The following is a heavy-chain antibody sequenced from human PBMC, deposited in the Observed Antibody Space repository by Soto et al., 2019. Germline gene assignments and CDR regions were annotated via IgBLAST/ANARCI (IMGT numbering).Heavy chain of an antibody. CDR2: IYYSGST. CDR1: GGSINSGGYY. J-gene: IGHJ4*02. D-gene: IGHD3-10*01. CDR3: ARDRPQYGSGSYTVESLDY. Sequence: QVQLQESGPGLLKPSQTLSLTCTVSGGSINSGGYYWSWIRQRPGKGLEWIGYIYYSGSTYYNPSLKSRVNISVDTSKNQFALKLSSVTAADTAVYYCARDRPQYGSGSYTVESLDYWGQGTLVTVAS. V-gene: IGHV4-31*03.